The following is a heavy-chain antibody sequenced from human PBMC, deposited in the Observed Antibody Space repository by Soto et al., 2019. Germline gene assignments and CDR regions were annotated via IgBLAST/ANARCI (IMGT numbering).Heavy chain of an antibody. J-gene: IGHJ4*02. Sequence: TPSPTCTVSGGSLSRRRFPWGWVRPPPGKGLEWIGRIYNSGSTYYNAYLKSRVSLSIDTSKNQFSLKLSSVTAADTAVYYCARHPVYATGWQIDYWGQGALVTVSS. V-gene: IGHV4-39*01. D-gene: IGHD2-2*01. CDR1: GGSLSRRRFP. CDR3: ARHPVYATGWQIDY. CDR2: IYNSGST.